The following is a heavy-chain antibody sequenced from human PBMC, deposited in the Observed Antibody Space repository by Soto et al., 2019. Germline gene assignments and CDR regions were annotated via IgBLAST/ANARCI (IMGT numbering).Heavy chain of an antibody. CDR3: ARDLGAAGSSWFDP. J-gene: IGHJ5*02. Sequence: QVQLQESGPGLVKPSQTLSLTCTVSGGSISSGGYYWSWIRQHPGKGLEWIGYIYYSGITYYNPSLKIHVTISVDTSKTHFSLKLSSVTAADTAVYYCARDLGAAGSSWFDPWGQGTLVTVSS. D-gene: IGHD6-13*01. CDR2: IYYSGIT. V-gene: IGHV4-31*01. CDR1: GGSISSGGYY.